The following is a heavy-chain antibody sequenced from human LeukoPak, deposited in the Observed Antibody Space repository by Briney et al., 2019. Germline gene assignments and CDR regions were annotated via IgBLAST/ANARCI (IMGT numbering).Heavy chain of an antibody. CDR2: ISAYNGNT. J-gene: IGHJ5*02. Sequence: GASVKVSCKASGYTFTSYDISWVRQAPGQGLEWMGWISAYNGNTNYAQKLQGRVTMTTDTSTSTAYMELRSLRSDDTAVYYCARVLNRVTTWNRWRSSGWFDPWGQGTLVTVSS. CDR3: ARVLNRVTTWNRWRSSGWFDP. D-gene: IGHD4-11*01. V-gene: IGHV1-18*01. CDR1: GYTFTSYD.